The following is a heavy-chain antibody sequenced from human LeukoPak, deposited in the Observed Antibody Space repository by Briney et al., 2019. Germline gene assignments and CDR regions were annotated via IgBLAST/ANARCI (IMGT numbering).Heavy chain of an antibody. J-gene: IGHJ6*03. CDR1: GYTFTSYG. D-gene: IGHD2-2*01. CDR2: ISAYNGNT. CDR3: ARVYLYCSSTSCYGRDYYYYMDV. Sequence: GASVKVSCKASGYTFTSYGISWVRQAPGQGREWMGWISAYNGNTNYAQKLQGRVTMTTDTSTSTAYMELRSLRSDDTAVYYCARVYLYCSSTSCYGRDYYYYMDVWGKGTTVTVSS. V-gene: IGHV1-18*01.